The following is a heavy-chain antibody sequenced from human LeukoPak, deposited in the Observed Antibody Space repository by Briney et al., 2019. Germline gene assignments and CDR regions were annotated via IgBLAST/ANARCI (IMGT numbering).Heavy chain of an antibody. CDR1: GYTFTGYY. J-gene: IGHJ3*02. Sequence: ASVKVSCKASGYTFTGYYMHWLRQAPGQGLEWMGRINPNSGGTNYAQKFQGRVTMTRDTSISTAYMELSRLRSDDTAVYYCARDFWSGRTNDAFDIWGQGTMVTVSS. CDR2: INPNSGGT. D-gene: IGHD3-3*01. CDR3: ARDFWSGRTNDAFDI. V-gene: IGHV1-2*06.